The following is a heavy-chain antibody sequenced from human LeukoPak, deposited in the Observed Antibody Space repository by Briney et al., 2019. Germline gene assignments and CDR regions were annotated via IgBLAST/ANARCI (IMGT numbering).Heavy chain of an antibody. J-gene: IGHJ4*02. D-gene: IGHD6-19*01. CDR1: GGSFSGYY. CDR3: ARGVYGSSAIFGY. Sequence: PSETLSLTCAVYGGSFSGYYWSWIRQPPGKGLEWIGEINHSGSTNYNPSLKSRVTISVDTSKNQFSLKLSSMTAADTAVYYCARGVYGSSAIFGYWGQGTLVTVSS. CDR2: INHSGST. V-gene: IGHV4-34*01.